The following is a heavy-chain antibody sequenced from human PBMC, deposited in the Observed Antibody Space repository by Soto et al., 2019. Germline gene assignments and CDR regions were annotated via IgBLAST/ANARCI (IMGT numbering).Heavy chain of an antibody. J-gene: IGHJ5*02. CDR3: ARRERYYGSPGWFDP. CDR1: GGSINDFAYY. Sequence: QLHLQESGPGLVRPSETLSLTCTVSGGSINDFAYYWGWIRQPPGKGLEWIGTVYHNENTYDNPSLKSRVTFSVDTAKNQFSLNLRSLTAADTAIYFCARRERYYGSPGWFDPWGQGALVTVSS. V-gene: IGHV4-39*01. CDR2: VYHNENT. D-gene: IGHD3-10*01.